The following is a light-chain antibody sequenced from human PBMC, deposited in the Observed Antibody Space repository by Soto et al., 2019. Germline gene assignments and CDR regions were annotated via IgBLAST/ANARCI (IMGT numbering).Light chain of an antibody. V-gene: IGKV3-20*01. CDR3: QQYNNWPPVT. CDR1: QSISSSF. Sequence: IVLTQSPSIFSLSPGERASLSCGSSQSISSSFLAWYQQKSGQAPRLLIYGASSRATGIPDRFSGTGSETDFTLTISSLQSEDFAVYYCQQYNNWPPVTFGGGTKVDI. J-gene: IGKJ4*01. CDR2: GAS.